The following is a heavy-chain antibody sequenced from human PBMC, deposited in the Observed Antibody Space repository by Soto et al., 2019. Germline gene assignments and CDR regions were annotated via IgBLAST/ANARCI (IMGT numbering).Heavy chain of an antibody. CDR3: ARDRGGEDLATPFDH. CDR1: VFTCNNYA. D-gene: IGHD3-16*01. Sequence: PRGALRVSCAASVFTCNNYAMNWVRRAPGKGPEWVAVISYDGRNKYVESVKGRFTISRDNSKNTFFLQMNSLRPEDTALYYCARDRGGEDLATPFDHWGQGTLVTVSS. V-gene: IGHV3-30*04. CDR2: ISYDGRNK. J-gene: IGHJ4*02.